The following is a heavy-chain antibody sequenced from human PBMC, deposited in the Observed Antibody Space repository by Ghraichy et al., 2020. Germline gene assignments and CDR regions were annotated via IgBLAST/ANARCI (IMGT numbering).Heavy chain of an antibody. Sequence: SETLSLTCTVSGGSMFGYYWSWSRQHAGKGLEWIVRVSTTGNPNYCPSLKSRVAMALDTSKSHFSLRLSSVTAADTAVYYCARSTSLQPFDFWGQGTLVAVSS. CDR3: ARSTSLQPFDF. CDR2: VSTTGNP. J-gene: IGHJ4*02. V-gene: IGHV4-4*07. D-gene: IGHD5-18*01. CDR1: GGSMFGYY.